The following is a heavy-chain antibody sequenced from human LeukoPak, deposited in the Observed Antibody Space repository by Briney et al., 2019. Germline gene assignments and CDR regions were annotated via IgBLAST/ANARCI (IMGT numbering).Heavy chain of an antibody. CDR3: ARGTGSLDY. V-gene: IGHV6-1*01. D-gene: IGHD1-26*01. Sequence: SQTLSLTCAISGDSVSSKSASWNWIRQSPSRGLEWLGRTYSRSKWFNDYAIAVKSRITVNPDTSKNQFSLHLTSVTPDDTAIYYCARGTGSLDYWGQGTLVTVSS. CDR2: TYSRSKWFN. CDR1: GDSVSSKSAS. J-gene: IGHJ4*02.